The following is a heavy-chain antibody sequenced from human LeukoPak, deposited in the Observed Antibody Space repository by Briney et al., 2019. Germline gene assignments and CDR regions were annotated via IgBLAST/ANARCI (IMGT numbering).Heavy chain of an antibody. Sequence: SVKVSCKASGGTFSSYAISWVRQAPGQGLEWMVGIIPIFGTANYAQKFQGRVTITADESTSTAYMELRSMRSADTAVYYCAREGPSSSWYVGWFDPWGQGTLVTVSS. CDR3: AREGPSSSWYVGWFDP. J-gene: IGHJ5*02. CDR1: GGTFSSYA. CDR2: IIPIFGTA. V-gene: IGHV1-69*13. D-gene: IGHD6-13*01.